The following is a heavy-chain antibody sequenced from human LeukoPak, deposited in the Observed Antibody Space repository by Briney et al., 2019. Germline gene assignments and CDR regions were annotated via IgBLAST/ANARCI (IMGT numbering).Heavy chain of an antibody. D-gene: IGHD3-3*01. CDR2: ISNDGSRK. CDR3: ARDRAWNYFDY. Sequence: GGSLRLSCAPSGFTFSRHGMHWVRQAPGKGLEWVAIISNDGSRKYYAHSVEGRFTISRDNSKNTLYLQLDSLRAEDTAVYYCARDRAWNYFDYWGQGTLVTVSS. CDR1: GFTFSRHG. V-gene: IGHV3-30*03. J-gene: IGHJ4*02.